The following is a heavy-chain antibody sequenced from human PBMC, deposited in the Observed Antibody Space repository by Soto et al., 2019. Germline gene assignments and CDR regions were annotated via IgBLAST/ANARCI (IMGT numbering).Heavy chain of an antibody. CDR3: AREEIAARPGWFDP. V-gene: IGHV4-4*07. D-gene: IGHD6-6*01. J-gene: IGHJ5*02. Sequence: SETLSLTCTVSSGSISSYYWSWIRQPAGKGLEWIGRIYTSGSTNYNPSLKSRVTMSVDTSKNQFSLKLSSVTAADTAVYYCAREEIAARPGWFDPWGQGTLVTVSS. CDR2: IYTSGST. CDR1: SGSISSYY.